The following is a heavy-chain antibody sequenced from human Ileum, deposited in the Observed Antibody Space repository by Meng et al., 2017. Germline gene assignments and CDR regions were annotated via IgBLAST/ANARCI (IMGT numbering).Heavy chain of an antibody. CDR3: ARHGGYYQGF. CDR1: CGSITSDTY. D-gene: IGHD4-23*01. J-gene: IGHJ4*02. V-gene: IGHV4-4*02. CDR2: ISHSGST. Sequence: QGHLQGSGPGLGTPSGTLSLTCAVSCGSITSDTYWSWVRLPPGKGLEWIGQISHSGSTFYNPSLKSRVTMSVDKSKSQFSLMLTSVTAADTAVYYCARHGGYYQGFWGQGTWSPSPQ.